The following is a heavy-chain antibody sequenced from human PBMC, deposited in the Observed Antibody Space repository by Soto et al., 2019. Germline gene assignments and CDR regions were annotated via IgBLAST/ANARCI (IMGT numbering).Heavy chain of an antibody. D-gene: IGHD1-26*01. CDR3: ARERGGYYGGNPDAFDI. CDR2: IYYSGST. CDR1: GGSISSSSYY. J-gene: IGHJ3*02. V-gene: IGHV4-39*07. Sequence: SETLSLTCTVSGGSISSSSYYWGWIRQPPGKGLEWVGSIYYSGSTYYNPSLKSRVTISVDTSKNQFSLKLSSVTAADTAVYYCARERGGYYGGNPDAFDIWGQRTMVTVSS.